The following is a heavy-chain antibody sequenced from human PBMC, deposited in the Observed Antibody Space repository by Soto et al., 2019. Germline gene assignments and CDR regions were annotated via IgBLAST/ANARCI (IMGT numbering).Heavy chain of an antibody. CDR3: ARSRIAAAGLFDP. Sequence: GGSLRLSCAASGFPFTDAWMGWVRQAPGKRLEWVSRINSDGSSTSYADSVKGRFTISRDNAKNTLYLQMNSLRAEDTAVYYCARSRIAAAGLFDPWGQGTLVTVSS. J-gene: IGHJ5*02. CDR2: INSDGSST. D-gene: IGHD6-13*01. CDR1: GFPFTDAW. V-gene: IGHV3-74*01.